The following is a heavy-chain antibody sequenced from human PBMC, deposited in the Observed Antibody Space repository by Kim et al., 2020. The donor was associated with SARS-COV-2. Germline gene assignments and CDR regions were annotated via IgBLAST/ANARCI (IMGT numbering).Heavy chain of an antibody. Sequence: GGSLRLSCAASGFTFSSYSMNWVRQAPGKGLEWVSSISSSSSYISYADSVKGRFTISRDNAKNSLYLQMNSLRAEDTAVYYCARDQGRWLQFNYYGMDVWGQGTTVTVSS. CDR3: ARDQGRWLQFNYYGMDV. J-gene: IGHJ6*01. CDR1: GFTFSSYS. V-gene: IGHV3-21*01. D-gene: IGHD5-12*01. CDR2: ISSSSSYI.